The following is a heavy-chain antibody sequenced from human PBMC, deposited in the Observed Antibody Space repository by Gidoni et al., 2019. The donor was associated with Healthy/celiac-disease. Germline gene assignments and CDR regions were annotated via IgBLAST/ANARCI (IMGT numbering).Heavy chain of an antibody. CDR2: IYYSGST. CDR1: GGSIRSGGYY. D-gene: IGHD3-22*01. Sequence: QVQLQESGPGLVKPSQTLSLTCTVSGGSIRSGGYYWSWLRQHPGKGLEWIGYIYYSGSTYYNPSLKSRVTISVDTSKNQFSLKLSSVTAADTAVYYCARDREYYYDSSGYTYYYYYGMDVWGQGTTVTVSS. CDR3: ARDREYYYDSSGYTYYYYYGMDV. V-gene: IGHV4-31*03. J-gene: IGHJ6*02.